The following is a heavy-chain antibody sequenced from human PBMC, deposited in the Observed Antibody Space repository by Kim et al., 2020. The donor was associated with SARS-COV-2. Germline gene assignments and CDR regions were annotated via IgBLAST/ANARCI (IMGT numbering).Heavy chain of an antibody. V-gene: IGHV1-3*01. J-gene: IGHJ4*02. D-gene: IGHD3-16*01. Sequence: QKCEGRIAITRDTAASTGYMELGSLRSEDTAVYYCARDSPRGGAIARFDYWGQGTLVTVSS. CDR3: ARDSPRGGAIARFDY.